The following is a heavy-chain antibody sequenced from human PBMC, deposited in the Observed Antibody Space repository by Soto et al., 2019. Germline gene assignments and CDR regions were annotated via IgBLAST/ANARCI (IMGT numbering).Heavy chain of an antibody. CDR2: IYYSGST. J-gene: IGHJ5*02. CDR1: GGSISSAGYY. Sequence: SETLSLTCTVSGGSISSAGYYWSWIRQHPGEGLEWIGYIYYSGSTYYNPSLKSRVTILVDTSKNQFSLNLSSVTAADTAVYYCARAHYSSSSGKNWFDPWGQGTVVTVSS. CDR3: ARAHYSSSSGKNWFDP. V-gene: IGHV4-31*03. D-gene: IGHD6-6*01.